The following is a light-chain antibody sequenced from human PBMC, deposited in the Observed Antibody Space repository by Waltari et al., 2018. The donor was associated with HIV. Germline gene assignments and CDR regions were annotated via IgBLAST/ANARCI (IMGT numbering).Light chain of an antibody. Sequence: QSALTQPASVSGSLGQSITISCIGSSSDIGTYNHFSCYQQYPDKAPLLLIRDVNTRHSGIPFRFSASKSGKTATLTISGLQAEDEADYYCSSYITTGTILFGGGTKVTVL. CDR2: DVN. V-gene: IGLV2-14*03. J-gene: IGLJ3*02. CDR1: SSDIGTYNH. CDR3: SSYITTGTIL.